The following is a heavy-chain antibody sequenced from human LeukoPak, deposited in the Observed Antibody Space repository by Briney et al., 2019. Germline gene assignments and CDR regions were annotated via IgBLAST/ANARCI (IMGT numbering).Heavy chain of an antibody. CDR3: ARTDYDSSGYYYYGMDV. CDR2: IYYSGST. D-gene: IGHD3-22*01. Sequence: SETLSLTCTVSGGSISSYYWSWIRQPPGKGLEWIGYIYYSGSTNYNPSLKSRVTISVDTSKNQFSLKLSSVTAADTAVYYCARTDYDSSGYYYYGMDVWGKGTTVTVPS. J-gene: IGHJ6*04. CDR1: GGSISSYY. V-gene: IGHV4-59*08.